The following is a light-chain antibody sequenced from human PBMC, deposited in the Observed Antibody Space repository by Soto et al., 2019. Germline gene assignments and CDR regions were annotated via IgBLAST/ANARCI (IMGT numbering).Light chain of an antibody. CDR2: EVS. V-gene: IGLV2-8*01. Sequence: QSALTQPASVSGSPGQSITISCTGTSSDVGTYSLVSWYQQYPGKAPKLMIYEVSKRPSGVPDRFSGSKSGNTASLTVSGLQAEDEADYYCSSYAGSNNFVVFGGGTQLTVL. J-gene: IGLJ2*01. CDR1: SSDVGTYSL. CDR3: SSYAGSNNFVV.